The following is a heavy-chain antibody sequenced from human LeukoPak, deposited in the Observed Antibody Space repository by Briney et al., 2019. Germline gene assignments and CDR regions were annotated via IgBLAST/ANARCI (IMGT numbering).Heavy chain of an antibody. D-gene: IGHD3-9*01. V-gene: IGHV4-38-2*02. Sequence: SETLSLTCTVSGYSISSTYYWGWIRQPPGKGLEWIGSIYHSGSTYYNPSLKSRVTISVDTSKNHFSLNLSSVTAADTAVYYCARATGWGILTGYYRTFDYWGQGTLVTVSS. CDR1: GYSISSTYY. CDR2: IYHSGST. J-gene: IGHJ4*02. CDR3: ARATGWGILTGYYRTFDY.